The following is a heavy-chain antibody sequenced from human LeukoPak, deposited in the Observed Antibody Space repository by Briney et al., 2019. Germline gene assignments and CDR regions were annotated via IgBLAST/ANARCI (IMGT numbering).Heavy chain of an antibody. V-gene: IGHV4-59*08. J-gene: IGHJ4*02. CDR2: IYFTGST. Sequence: SSEPLSLTCTVSGGSISPYYWSWIRQPPGKTLEWIGYIYFTGSTNYNPSLKSRLTISLHTSKNQFSLNLSSVTAADTAVYYCARHLPVAGYPYFDYWGQGAVVSVSS. CDR1: GGSISPYY. CDR3: ARHLPVAGYPYFDY. D-gene: IGHD6-19*01.